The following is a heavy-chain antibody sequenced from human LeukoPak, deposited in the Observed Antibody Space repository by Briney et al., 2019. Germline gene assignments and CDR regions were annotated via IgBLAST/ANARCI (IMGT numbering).Heavy chain of an antibody. D-gene: IGHD3-3*01. CDR3: ARELVDYDFWSGYYPIYYFDY. J-gene: IGHJ4*02. Sequence: PSETLSLTCAVYGGSFSGYYWSWIRQPPGKGLERIGEINHSGSTNYNPSLKSRVTISVDTSENQFSLKLSSVTAADTAVYYCARELVDYDFWSGYYPIYYFDYWGQGTLVTVSS. V-gene: IGHV4-34*01. CDR2: INHSGST. CDR1: GGSFSGYY.